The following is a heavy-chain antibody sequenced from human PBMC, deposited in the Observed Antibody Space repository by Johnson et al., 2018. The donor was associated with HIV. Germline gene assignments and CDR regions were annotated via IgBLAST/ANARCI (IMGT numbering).Heavy chain of an antibody. CDR3: ARVTGRRLPTGGALDI. J-gene: IGHJ3*02. D-gene: IGHD4-11*01. CDR1: GFTFSSYG. V-gene: IGHV3-30*02. Sequence: VQLLESGGGVVQPGGSLRLSCAASGFTFSSYGIHWVRQAQGKGLEWVAFIRYDGSNKYYADSVKGRFTISRDNSKNTLYLQMNSLRAEDTAVYYCARVTGRRLPTGGALDIWGQGTMVTVSS. CDR2: IRYDGSNK.